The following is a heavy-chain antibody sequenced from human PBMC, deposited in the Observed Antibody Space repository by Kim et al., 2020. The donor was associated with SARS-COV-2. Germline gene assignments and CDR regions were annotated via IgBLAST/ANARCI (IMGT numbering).Heavy chain of an antibody. D-gene: IGHD6-6*01. Sequence: SETLSLTCTVSGGPISSYYWSWIRQPPGKGLEWIGYIYYSGSTNYNPSLKSRVTISVDTSKNQFSLKLSSVTAADTAVYYCARGPGYSSSSYYYYGMDV. V-gene: IGHV4-59*13. CDR1: GGPISSYY. J-gene: IGHJ6*01. CDR3: ARGPGYSSSSYYYYGMDV. CDR2: IYYSGST.